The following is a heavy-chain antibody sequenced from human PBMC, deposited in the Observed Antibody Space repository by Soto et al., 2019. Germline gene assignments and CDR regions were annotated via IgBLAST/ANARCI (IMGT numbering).Heavy chain of an antibody. CDR1: GYSFSTYW. Sequence: GESLKISCKVSGYSFSTYWIGWVRQKPGKGLEWMGIIYPLDSYTRYSPSFQGQFTMSVDKSTTTAYLQWSSLKASDSAMYYCGRIAPSTSFIDFWGQGTQVTVSS. CDR2: IYPLDSYT. D-gene: IGHD2-2*01. CDR3: GRIAPSTSFIDF. J-gene: IGHJ4*02. V-gene: IGHV5-51*01.